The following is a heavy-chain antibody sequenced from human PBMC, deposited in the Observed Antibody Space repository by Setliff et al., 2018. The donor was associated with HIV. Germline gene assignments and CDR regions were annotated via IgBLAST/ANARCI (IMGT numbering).Heavy chain of an antibody. V-gene: IGHV3-11*05. Sequence: GGSLSLSCAASGFTFSDHYITWIRQAPGKGLEWISFISSGRIYTNYADSVKGRFTISRDDAKNSLYLEMNSLRVEDTAVYYCARVGLWSHYSPDYWGQGTLVTVSS. CDR2: ISSGRIYT. CDR3: ARVGLWSHYSPDY. CDR1: GFTFSDHY. J-gene: IGHJ4*02. D-gene: IGHD3-3*01.